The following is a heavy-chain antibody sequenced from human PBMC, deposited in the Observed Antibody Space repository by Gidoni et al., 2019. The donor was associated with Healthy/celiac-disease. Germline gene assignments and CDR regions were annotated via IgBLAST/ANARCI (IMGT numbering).Heavy chain of an antibody. CDR1: GFTFSSYA. V-gene: IGHV3-23*04. D-gene: IGHD3-22*01. CDR2: ISGSGGST. J-gene: IGHJ6*02. Sequence: EVQLVESGGGLVQPGGSLRLSCAASGFTFSSYAMSWVRQAPGKGLEWVSAISGSGGSTYYAASVKGRFTISRDNSKNTLYLQMNSLRAEDTAVYYCAKPYRPYYYDSSGYYVPLHYYYGMDVWGQGTTVTVSS. CDR3: AKPYRPYYYDSSGYYVPLHYYYGMDV.